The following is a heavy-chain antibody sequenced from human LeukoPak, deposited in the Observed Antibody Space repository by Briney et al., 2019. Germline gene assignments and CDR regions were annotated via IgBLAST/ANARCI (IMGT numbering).Heavy chain of an antibody. CDR1: GFSLSTSSMC. Sequence: SGPTLVNPTQTLTLTCTFSGFSLSTSSMCVSWIRQPPGKALEWLAFIYWNDDKRYSPSLKSRLTITKDTSKNQVVLTMTNMDPVDTATYYCAHSGTVTTPHDAFDIWGQGTMVTVFS. V-gene: IGHV2-5*08. CDR3: AHSGTVTTPHDAFDI. CDR2: IYWNDDK. J-gene: IGHJ3*02. D-gene: IGHD4-17*01.